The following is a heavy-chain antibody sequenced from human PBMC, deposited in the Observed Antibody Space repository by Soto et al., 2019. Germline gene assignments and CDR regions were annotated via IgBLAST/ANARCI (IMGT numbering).Heavy chain of an antibody. D-gene: IGHD2-21*02. CDR3: ARTASGRGWFDP. J-gene: IGHJ5*02. CDR1: GGSVKSPSHY. CDR2: VYYIWTT. Sequence: SETLSLTCMVSGGSVKSPSHYWSWIRQSPGKGLEWIGNVYYIWTTDYNPSLENRVTILLDRSDNHFSLQLRSVTVDDTAVYYCARTASGRGWFDPWGQGALVTVSS. V-gene: IGHV4-61*03.